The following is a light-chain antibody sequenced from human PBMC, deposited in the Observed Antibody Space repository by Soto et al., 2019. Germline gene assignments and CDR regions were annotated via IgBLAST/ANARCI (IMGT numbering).Light chain of an antibody. Sequence: ENVLTQSPGTLSLSPGERATLSCRASQSVSSSYLAWYQQKPGQAPRLLIYGASSRATGIPNRFSGSGSGTEFTLTISSLQSEDFAVYYCQQYNNWPPWTFGQGTKVDIK. CDR1: QSVSSSY. J-gene: IGKJ1*01. V-gene: IGKV3-20*01. CDR3: QQYNNWPPWT. CDR2: GAS.